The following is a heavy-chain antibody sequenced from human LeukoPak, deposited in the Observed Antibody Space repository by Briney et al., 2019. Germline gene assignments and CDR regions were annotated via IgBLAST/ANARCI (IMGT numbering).Heavy chain of an antibody. CDR3: QAYYGSGSYSDF. CDR1: GGSFSGYY. D-gene: IGHD3-10*01. J-gene: IGHJ4*02. V-gene: IGHV4-34*01. Sequence: SETLSLTCAVYGGSFSGYYWSWIRQPPGKGLEWIGEINHSGSTNYNPPLKSRVTISVDTSKNQFSLKLSSVTAADTAVYYCQAYYGSGSYSDFWGQGTLVTVSS. CDR2: INHSGST.